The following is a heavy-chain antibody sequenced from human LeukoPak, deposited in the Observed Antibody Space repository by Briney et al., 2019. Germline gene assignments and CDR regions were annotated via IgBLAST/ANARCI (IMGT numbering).Heavy chain of an antibody. CDR2: INHSGST. D-gene: IGHD3-22*01. CDR3: ARGGRDDSSGYQYYFDY. V-gene: IGHV4-34*01. CDR1: GGSISSYY. J-gene: IGHJ4*02. Sequence: PSETLSLTCTVSGGSISSYYWSWIRQPPGKGLEWIGEINHSGSTNYNPSLKSRVTISVDTSKNQFSLKLSSVTAADTAVYYCARGGRDDSSGYQYYFDYWGQGTLVTVSS.